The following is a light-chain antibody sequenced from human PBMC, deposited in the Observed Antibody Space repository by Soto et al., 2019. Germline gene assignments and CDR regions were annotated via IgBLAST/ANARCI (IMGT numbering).Light chain of an antibody. CDR2: DAS. V-gene: IGKV3-15*01. CDR3: QQYDNWPRT. J-gene: IGKJ1*01. Sequence: EIVMTQSPATLSVSPGERATLSCRASQSVSSNLAWYQQKPGQAPRLLISDASTRATGIPARFSGSGSGTEFTLTISSLQSEDFTFYYCQQYDNWPRTFGQGTKVDIK. CDR1: QSVSSN.